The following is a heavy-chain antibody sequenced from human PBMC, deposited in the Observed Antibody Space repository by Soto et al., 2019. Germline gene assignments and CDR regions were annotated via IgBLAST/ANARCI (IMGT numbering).Heavy chain of an antibody. V-gene: IGHV5-51*01. CDR3: ARHLSSSRFDTYYYGMDV. Sequence: PGESLKISCKGSGYSFTSYWIGWVRQMPGKGLEWMGIIYPGDSDTRYSPSFQGQVTISADKSISTAYLQWSSLKASDTAMYYCARHLSSSRFDTYYYGMDVWGQGTTVTVSS. D-gene: IGHD6-13*01. CDR1: GYSFTSYW. J-gene: IGHJ6*02. CDR2: IYPGDSDT.